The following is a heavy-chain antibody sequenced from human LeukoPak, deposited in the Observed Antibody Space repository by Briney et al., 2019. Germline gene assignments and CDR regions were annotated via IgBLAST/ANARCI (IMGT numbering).Heavy chain of an antibody. J-gene: IGHJ4*02. V-gene: IGHV4-59*01. CDR2: ISYSGTT. CDR3: ARVDDYKSTLFDY. CDR1: GGSISSYY. D-gene: IGHD5-12*01. Sequence: PSETLSLTCTVSGGSISSYYWNWIRQPPGKGLEWIGYISYSGTTNYNPSLKSRVTISVDTSKKQFSLKLTSATAADTAVYYCARVDDYKSTLFDYWGQGTLVTVSS.